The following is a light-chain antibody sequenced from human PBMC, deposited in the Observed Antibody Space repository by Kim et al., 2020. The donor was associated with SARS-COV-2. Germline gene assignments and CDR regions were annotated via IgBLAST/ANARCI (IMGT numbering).Light chain of an antibody. CDR2: KAS. CDR1: QNMSDW. J-gene: IGKJ1*01. V-gene: IGKV1-5*03. Sequence: DIQMTQSPSTLSASVGDIVTITCRASQNMSDWLAWYQQKPGKAPNLLIQKASILQSGVPSRFSGSGSGTEFTFTISSLQPDDFATYYCQQYKSYSRTFGQGTKVDIK. CDR3: QQYKSYSRT.